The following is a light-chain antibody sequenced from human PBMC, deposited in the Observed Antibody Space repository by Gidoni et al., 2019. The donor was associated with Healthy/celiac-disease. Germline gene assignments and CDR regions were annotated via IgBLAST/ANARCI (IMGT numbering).Light chain of an antibody. CDR1: QSVSSY. J-gene: IGKJ3*01. CDR3: QQRSNWFT. CDR2: DAS. Sequence: EIGLTQSPATLSLSPGERATLSCRASQSVSSYLACYQQKPGQAPRLLIYDASNRATGIPARFSGSGSGTDFTLTISSLEPEDFAVYYCQQRSNWFTFGPGTKVDIK. V-gene: IGKV3-11*01.